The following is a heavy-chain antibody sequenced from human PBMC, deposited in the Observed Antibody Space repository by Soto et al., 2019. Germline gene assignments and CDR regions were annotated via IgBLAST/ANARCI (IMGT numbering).Heavy chain of an antibody. CDR2: ISYDGSNK. CDR3: ARWHCSSTSCYFDYYGMDV. J-gene: IGHJ6*02. V-gene: IGHV3-30-3*01. D-gene: IGHD2-2*01. Sequence: QTPGKGLEWVAVISYDGSNKYYADSVKGRFTISRDNSKNTLYLQMNSLRAEDTAVYYCARWHCSSTSCYFDYYGMDVWGQGTTVTVSS.